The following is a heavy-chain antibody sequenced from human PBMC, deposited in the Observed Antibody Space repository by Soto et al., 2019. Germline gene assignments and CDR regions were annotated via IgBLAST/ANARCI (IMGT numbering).Heavy chain of an antibody. D-gene: IGHD3-9*01. Sequence: PGGSLRLSCAASGFTFSSYSMNWVRQAPGKGLEWVSSISSSSTIYYADSVKGRFTISRDNAKNSLYLQMNSLRDEDTAVYYCAGVDSRKMDVWGQGTTVTVSS. CDR3: AGVDSRKMDV. CDR2: ISSSSTI. V-gene: IGHV3-48*02. CDR1: GFTFSSYS. J-gene: IGHJ6*02.